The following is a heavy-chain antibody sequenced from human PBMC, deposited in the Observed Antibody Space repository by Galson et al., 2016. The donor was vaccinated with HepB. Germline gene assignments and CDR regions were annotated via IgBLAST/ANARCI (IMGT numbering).Heavy chain of an antibody. Sequence: SLRLSCADSRVTFSSYWMHWVRQVPGEGPVWVSVISGDASRARYADSVAGRFIISRDNTKNTLYLEMNSLRVDDTAVYYCVSPLHNDGNSGMSFDIWGQGTMVTVSS. V-gene: IGHV3-74*01. CDR3: VSPLHNDGNSGMSFDI. J-gene: IGHJ3*02. CDR1: RVTFSSYW. D-gene: IGHD4-23*01. CDR2: ISGDASRA.